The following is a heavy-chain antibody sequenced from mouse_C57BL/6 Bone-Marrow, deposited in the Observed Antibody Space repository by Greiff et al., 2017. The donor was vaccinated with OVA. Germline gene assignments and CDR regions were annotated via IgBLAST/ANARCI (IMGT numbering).Heavy chain of an antibody. CDR3: ARSFYYYGSSYPYWYFDV. V-gene: IGHV1-55*01. Sequence: VQLQQPGAELVKPGASVKKSCKASGYPFTSYWITWVKQRLGQGLEWIGDIYPGSGSTNYNEKFKSKATLTVDTSSSTAYMQLSSLTSEDSAVYYCARSFYYYGSSYPYWYFDVWGTGTTVTVSS. CDR1: GYPFTSYW. D-gene: IGHD1-1*01. J-gene: IGHJ1*03. CDR2: IYPGSGST.